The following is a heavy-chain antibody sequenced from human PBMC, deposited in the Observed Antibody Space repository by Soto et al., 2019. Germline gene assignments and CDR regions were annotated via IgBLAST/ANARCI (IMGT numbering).Heavy chain of an antibody. J-gene: IGHJ5*02. D-gene: IGHD3-3*01. CDR2: INPSGGST. CDR1: GYTFTSYY. V-gene: IGHV1-46*01. Sequence: DSVKVSCKASGYTFTSYYMHWVRQAPGQGLEWMGIINPSGGSTSYAQKFQGRVTMTRDTSTSTVYMELSSLRSEDTAVYYCARAGTTIFGVVTWFDPWGQGTRVTVSS. CDR3: ARAGTTIFGVVTWFDP.